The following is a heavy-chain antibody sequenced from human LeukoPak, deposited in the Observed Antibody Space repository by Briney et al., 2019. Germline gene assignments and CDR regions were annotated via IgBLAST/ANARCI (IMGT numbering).Heavy chain of an antibody. CDR2: ISSSSSYI. CDR3: ARVGPLLWFGEPTDAFDI. V-gene: IGHV3-21*01. Sequence: GGSLRLSCAASGFTFSSYSMNWVRQAPGKGLEWVSSISSSSSYIYYADSVKGRITISGDNAKNSLYLQMNSLRAEDTAVYYCARVGPLLWFGEPTDAFDIWGQGTMVTVSS. J-gene: IGHJ3*02. CDR1: GFTFSSYS. D-gene: IGHD3-10*01.